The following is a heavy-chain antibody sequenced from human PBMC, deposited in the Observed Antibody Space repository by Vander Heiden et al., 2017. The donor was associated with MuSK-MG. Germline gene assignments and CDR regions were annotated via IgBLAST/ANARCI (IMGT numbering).Heavy chain of an antibody. CDR2: IIPIFGTA. J-gene: IGHJ5*02. CDR3: ARDWGAYCGGDCYKFRGVFDP. CDR1: GGTFSSYA. V-gene: IGHV1-69*06. D-gene: IGHD2-21*01. Sequence: QVQLVQSGAEVKKPGSSVKVSCKASGGTFSSYAISWVRQAPGQGLEWMGGIIPIFGTANYAQKFQGRVTITADKSTSTAYMELSSLRSEDTAVYYCARDWGAYCGGDCYKFRGVFDPWGQGTLVTVSS.